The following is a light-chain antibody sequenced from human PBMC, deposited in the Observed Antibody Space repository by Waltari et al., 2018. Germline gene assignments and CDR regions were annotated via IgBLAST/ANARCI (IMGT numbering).Light chain of an antibody. CDR1: SSNIGAGHD. CDR2: GNS. J-gene: IGLJ2*01. V-gene: IGLV1-40*01. Sequence: QSALTQPPSVSGAPGQWVSISCTGSSSNIGAGHDVHWYQRLPGAAPHLLIQGNSTRPSGVPDRFSGSKSGTSASLAIAGLQAEDESDYYCQSYDSTLRVSVFGGGSRLTVL. CDR3: QSYDSTLRVSV.